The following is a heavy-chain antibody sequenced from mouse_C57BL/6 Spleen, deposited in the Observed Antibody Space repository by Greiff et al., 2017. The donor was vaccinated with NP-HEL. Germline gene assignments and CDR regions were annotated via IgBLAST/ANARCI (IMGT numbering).Heavy chain of an antibody. D-gene: IGHD2-2*01. CDR1: GFTFSSYG. CDR2: ISSGGSYT. Sequence: EVQLVESGGGLVKPGGSLKLSCAASGFTFSSYGMSWVRQTPDKRLEWVATISSGGSYTYYPDSVKGRFTISRDNAKNTLYLQMSSLKSEDTAMYYCARHIVVTTRYYAMDYWGQGTSVTVSS. J-gene: IGHJ4*01. V-gene: IGHV5-6*01. CDR3: ARHIVVTTRYYAMDY.